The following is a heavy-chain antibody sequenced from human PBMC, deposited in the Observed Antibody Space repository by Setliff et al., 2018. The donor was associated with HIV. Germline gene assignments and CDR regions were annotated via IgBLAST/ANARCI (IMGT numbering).Heavy chain of an antibody. CDR2: IYTSGST. Sequence: PSETLSLSCTVSGGSISSGSYYWSWIRQPAGKGLEWIGHIYTSGSTNYNPSLKSRVTISVDTSKNQFSLKLSSVTAADTAVYYCARESWYYDILTGYQYYFDYWGQGTPVTVSS. CDR3: ARESWYYDILTGYQYYFDY. J-gene: IGHJ4*02. D-gene: IGHD3-9*01. CDR1: GGSISSGSYY. V-gene: IGHV4-61*09.